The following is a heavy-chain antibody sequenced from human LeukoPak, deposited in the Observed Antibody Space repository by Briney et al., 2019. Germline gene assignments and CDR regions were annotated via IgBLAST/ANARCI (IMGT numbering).Heavy chain of an antibody. D-gene: IGHD3-22*01. CDR2: TYYRSKWYN. Sequence: SQTLSLTCAISGDSVSSNSAAWNWIRQSPSRGLEWLGRTYYRSKWYNDYAVSVKSRITINPDTSKNHFSLQLNSVTPEDTGVYYCAREDEDSSGYYGNWFDPWGQGTLVSVS. CDR1: GDSVSSNSAA. J-gene: IGHJ5*02. CDR3: AREDEDSSGYYGNWFDP. V-gene: IGHV6-1*01.